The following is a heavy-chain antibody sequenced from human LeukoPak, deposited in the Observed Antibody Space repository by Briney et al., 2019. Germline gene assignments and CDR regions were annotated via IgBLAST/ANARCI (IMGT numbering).Heavy chain of an antibody. J-gene: IGHJ6*02. CDR2: INPSGGST. V-gene: IGHV1-46*01. D-gene: IGHD3-22*01. CDR1: GYTFTSYY. Sequence: PAASVKVSCKASGYTFTSYYMHWVRQAPGQGLEWMGIINPSGGSTSYAQKFQGRVTMTRDTSTSTVYMELSSLRSEDTAVYYCARDLNPNSITMTPYGMDVWGQGTTVTVSS. CDR3: ARDLNPNSITMTPYGMDV.